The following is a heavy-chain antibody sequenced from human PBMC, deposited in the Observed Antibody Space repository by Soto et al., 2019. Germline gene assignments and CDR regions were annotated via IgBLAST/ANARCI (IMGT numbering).Heavy chain of an antibody. CDR2: VNPIVSMS. Sequence: QVQLVQSGAEVRKPGSSVKVSCKASGDTFSFYTINWVRQAPGLGLEWMGRVNPIVSMSNYAQKFQGRVTITAAKSTNTAYVQLSSLRSEDTAIYYCAASYGSGYRAFDSWGQGALVTVSS. CDR1: GDTFSFYT. V-gene: IGHV1-69*02. CDR3: AASYGSGYRAFDS. D-gene: IGHD3-10*01. J-gene: IGHJ4*02.